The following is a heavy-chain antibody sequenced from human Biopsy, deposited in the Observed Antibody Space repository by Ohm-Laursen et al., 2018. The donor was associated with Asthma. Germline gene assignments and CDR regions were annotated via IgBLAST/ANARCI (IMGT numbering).Heavy chain of an antibody. V-gene: IGHV3-48*01. CDR2: ISSSSSTI. J-gene: IGHJ4*02. D-gene: IGHD1-26*01. Sequence: GSLRLSCAASGFTFSSYSMNWVRQAPGKGLEWVSYISSSSSTIYYADSVKGRFTISRDNAKNSLYLQMSSLRSEDTAVYYCARAGALIVGATMGYWGQGTLVTVSS. CDR1: GFTFSSYS. CDR3: ARAGALIVGATMGY.